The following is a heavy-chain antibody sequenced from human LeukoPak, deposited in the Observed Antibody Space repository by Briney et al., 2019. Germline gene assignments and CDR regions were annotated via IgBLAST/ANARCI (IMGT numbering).Heavy chain of an antibody. D-gene: IGHD2-15*01. CDR2: IHSSGTI. Sequence: SETLSLTCSVSGDSISRYSWSWIRQSAGKGLEWIGRIHSSGTINYNPSLKSRVSMSVDTSKNLYSLNLSSVTAADTAVYYCARRILWSGGSYNDAFDIWGQGTMVTVSS. V-gene: IGHV4-4*07. J-gene: IGHJ3*02. CDR3: ARRILWSGGSYNDAFDI. CDR1: GDSISRYS.